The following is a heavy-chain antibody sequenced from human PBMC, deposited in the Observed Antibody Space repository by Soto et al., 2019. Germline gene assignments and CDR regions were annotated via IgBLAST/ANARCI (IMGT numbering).Heavy chain of an antibody. Sequence: SETLSLTCTVSGGSITSTTYYWGWIRQPPGKGLEWIGSISYSGITYYNPSLKSRVTISVDTSRIQFSLRLSSVTVADTAVFYCARHGGGYYTPHWFDPWGQGTLVTVS. V-gene: IGHV4-39*01. CDR3: ARHGGGYYTPHWFDP. CDR1: GGSITSTTYY. CDR2: ISYSGIT. D-gene: IGHD3-3*01. J-gene: IGHJ5*02.